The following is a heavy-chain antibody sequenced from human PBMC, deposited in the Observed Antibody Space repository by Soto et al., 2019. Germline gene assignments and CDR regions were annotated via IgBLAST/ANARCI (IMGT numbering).Heavy chain of an antibody. Sequence: GGSLRLSCAASGFTFSSYAMHWVRQAPGKGLEYVSAISSNGGSTYYANSVKGRFTISRDNSKNTLYLQMGSLRAEDMAVYYCARDHQHGLATTHTGNWFDPWGQGTLVTVSS. CDR2: ISSNGGST. CDR3: ARDHQHGLATTHTGNWFDP. D-gene: IGHD5-12*01. J-gene: IGHJ5*02. V-gene: IGHV3-64*01. CDR1: GFTFSSYA.